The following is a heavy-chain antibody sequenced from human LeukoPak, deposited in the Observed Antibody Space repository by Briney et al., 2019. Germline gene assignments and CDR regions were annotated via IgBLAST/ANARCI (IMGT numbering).Heavy chain of an antibody. CDR3: AKDLQAIAAYFDD. Sequence: GGSLRLSCAASGFTFSSYAMSWVREAPGKGVERVSAICGSGGSTYYADSVKGRFPIHRDNSKNTLSLQMNSLRAEDAPVYYCAKDLQAIAAYFDDWGQGTLVTVSS. D-gene: IGHD6-6*01. V-gene: IGHV3-23*01. J-gene: IGHJ4*02. CDR1: GFTFSSYA. CDR2: ICGSGGST.